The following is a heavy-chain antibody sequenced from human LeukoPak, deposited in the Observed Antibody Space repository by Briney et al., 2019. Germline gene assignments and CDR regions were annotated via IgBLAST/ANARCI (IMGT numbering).Heavy chain of an antibody. J-gene: IGHJ4*02. V-gene: IGHV4-4*07. D-gene: IGHD1-26*01. CDR2: IYTSGST. CDR3: ARIEREQPLAFDY. Sequence: SETLSLTCTVSGNSFGDYYWSWIRQPAGKGLEWIGRIYTSGSTTYNPSLKSRVTMSVDTSKSQFSLNLMSVTAADTAVYYCARIEREQPLAFDYWGQGTLVTVSS. CDR1: GNSFGDYY.